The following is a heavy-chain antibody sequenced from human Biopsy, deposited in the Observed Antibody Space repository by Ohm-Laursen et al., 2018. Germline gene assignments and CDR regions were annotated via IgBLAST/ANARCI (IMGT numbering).Heavy chain of an antibody. CDR1: GASMTGYF. D-gene: IGHD3-3*01. J-gene: IGHJ3*01. CDR3: AREDEGLLRALDL. Sequence: SLTLSLTCTVSGASMTGYFWTWVRQPSGQGLDWIGHIYTIGDTTYNPSLESRVTMSLDTSKNQFSLKMTSLTAADTAVYFCAREDEGLLRALDLWGQGTMVTVSS. V-gene: IGHV4-4*07. CDR2: IYTIGDT.